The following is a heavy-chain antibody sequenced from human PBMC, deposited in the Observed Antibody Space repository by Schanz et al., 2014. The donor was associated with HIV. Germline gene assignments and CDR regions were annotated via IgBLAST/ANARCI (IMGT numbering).Heavy chain of an antibody. CDR2: ISISGTTT. J-gene: IGHJ4*02. CDR1: GFTFSSYA. CDR3: AQEEVPNDC. Sequence: EVQLLESGGGLVQPGGSLRLSCAVSGFTFSSYAMTWVRQAPGRGLEWLSAISISGTTTYYADSVRGRFTISRDNSKNTVYLHMSSLRVEDTAVYYCAQEEVPNDCWGQGTLVTVSS. V-gene: IGHV3-23*01.